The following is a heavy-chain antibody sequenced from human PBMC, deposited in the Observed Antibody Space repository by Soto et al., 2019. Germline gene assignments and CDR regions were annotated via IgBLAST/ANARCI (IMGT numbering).Heavy chain of an antibody. V-gene: IGHV3-7*01. Sequence: GGSLRLSCAASGFTFSSYWMSWVRQAPGKGLEWVANIKQDGSEKYYVDSVKGRFTISRDNAKNSLYLQMNSLRAEDTAVYYCARVSDYSNYDFDYWGQGTLVTV. CDR1: GFTFSSYW. D-gene: IGHD4-4*01. CDR2: IKQDGSEK. J-gene: IGHJ4*02. CDR3: ARVSDYSNYDFDY.